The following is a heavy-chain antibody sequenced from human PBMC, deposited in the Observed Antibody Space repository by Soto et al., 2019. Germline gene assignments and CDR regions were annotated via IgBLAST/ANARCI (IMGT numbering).Heavy chain of an antibody. D-gene: IGHD6-13*01. Sequence: ASVKVSCKASGYTFTGYYMHWVRQAPGQGLEWMGWINPNSGGTNYAQKFQGRVTMTRDTSISTAYMELSRLRSDDTAVYYCARRRSSSWYPGWFDPWGQGTLVTVSS. CDR3: ARRRSSSWYPGWFDP. CDR1: GYTFTGYY. J-gene: IGHJ5*02. CDR2: INPNSGGT. V-gene: IGHV1-2*02.